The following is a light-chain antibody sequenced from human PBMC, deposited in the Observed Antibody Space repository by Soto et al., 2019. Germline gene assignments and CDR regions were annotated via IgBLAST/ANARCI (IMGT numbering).Light chain of an antibody. CDR3: QQRSNWPLT. Sequence: EIVLTQSPATLSLSPGDRATPSCRTSQSVRSYLGWYQQKPGQAPRLLIYDASNRATGIPARFSGSGSGTDFTLAISSLEPEDFAVYYCQQRSNWPLTFGGGTKVDIK. V-gene: IGKV3-11*01. CDR2: DAS. J-gene: IGKJ4*01. CDR1: QSVRSY.